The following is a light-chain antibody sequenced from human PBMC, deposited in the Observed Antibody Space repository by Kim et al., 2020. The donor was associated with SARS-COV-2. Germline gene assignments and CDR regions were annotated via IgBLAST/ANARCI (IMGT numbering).Light chain of an antibody. CDR2: YDS. Sequence: SYELTQPPSESVAPGKTANISCGGNNLGDKSVQWYKQKPGQAPILVIFYDSDRPSGIPERFSGSTSGNTATLTISRVEVGDEADYYCQVWDSGSDHWVFGGGTQLTVL. CDR3: QVWDSGSDHWV. V-gene: IGLV3-21*04. CDR1: NLGDKS. J-gene: IGLJ3*02.